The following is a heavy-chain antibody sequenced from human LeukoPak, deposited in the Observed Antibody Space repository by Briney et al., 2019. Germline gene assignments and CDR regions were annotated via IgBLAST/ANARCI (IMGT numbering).Heavy chain of an antibody. CDR1: GGSISSYY. Sequence: PSETLSLTCTVSGGSISSYYWSWIRQPPGKGLEWIGYIYYSGSTYYNPSLKSRVTISVDTSKKQFSLKLSSVTAADTAVYYCARRPDAFDMWGQGTMVTVFS. V-gene: IGHV4-59*08. CDR2: IYYSGST. CDR3: ARRPDAFDM. J-gene: IGHJ3*02.